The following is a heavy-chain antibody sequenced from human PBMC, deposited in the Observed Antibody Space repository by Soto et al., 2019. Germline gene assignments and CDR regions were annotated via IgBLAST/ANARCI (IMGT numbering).Heavy chain of an antibody. D-gene: IGHD5-18*01. V-gene: IGHV3-30*18. CDR2: ISYDGSNK. J-gene: IGHJ4*02. CDR1: GFTFSSYG. CDR3: AKGSDTAMAWYYFDY. Sequence: QVQLVESGGGVVQSGRSLRLSCAASGFTFSSYGMHWVRQAPGKGLEWVAVISYDGSNKYYADSVKGRFTISRDNSKNTLYLQMNSLRAEDTAVYYCAKGSDTAMAWYYFDYWGQGTLVTVSS.